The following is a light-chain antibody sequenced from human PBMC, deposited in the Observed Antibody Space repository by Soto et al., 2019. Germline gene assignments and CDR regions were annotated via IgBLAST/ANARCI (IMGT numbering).Light chain of an antibody. V-gene: IGLV2-14*01. Sequence: QSALTQPASVSGSPGQSITISCTGTSSDVGGYNYFSWYQQHPGKVPKLIIYEVRNRPSGVSPRFSGSKSGNMASLTISGLLAEDEADYYCMSRTSTVTFVFGTGTKLTVL. CDR2: EVR. CDR1: SSDVGGYNY. J-gene: IGLJ1*01. CDR3: MSRTSTVTFV.